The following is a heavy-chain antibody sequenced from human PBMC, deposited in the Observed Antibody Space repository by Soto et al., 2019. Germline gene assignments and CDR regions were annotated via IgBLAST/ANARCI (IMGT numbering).Heavy chain of an antibody. D-gene: IGHD6-19*01. J-gene: IGHJ6*02. Sequence: GGSLRLACAASGFTFSSYGMHWVRQAQGKGLEWVAVIWYDGSNKYYADSVKGRFTISRDNSKNTLYLQMNSLRAEDTAVYYCARDFDSGWGYYYYGMDVWGQGTTVTVSS. V-gene: IGHV3-33*01. CDR2: IWYDGSNK. CDR3: ARDFDSGWGYYYYGMDV. CDR1: GFTFSSYG.